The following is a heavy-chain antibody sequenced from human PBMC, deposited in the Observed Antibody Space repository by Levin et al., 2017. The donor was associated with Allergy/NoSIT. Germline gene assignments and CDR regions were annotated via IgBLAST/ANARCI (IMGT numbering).Heavy chain of an antibody. V-gene: IGHV1-69*06. CDR2: IIPIFGTA. J-gene: IGHJ3*02. CDR3: ARGHTKITMIVVGDAFDI. Sequence: ASVKVSCKASGGTFSSYAISWVRQAPGQGLEWMGGIIPIFGTANYAQKFQGRVTITADKSTSTAYMELSSLRSEDTAVYYCARGHTKITMIVVGDAFDIWGQGTMVTVSS. D-gene: IGHD3-22*01. CDR1: GGTFSSYA.